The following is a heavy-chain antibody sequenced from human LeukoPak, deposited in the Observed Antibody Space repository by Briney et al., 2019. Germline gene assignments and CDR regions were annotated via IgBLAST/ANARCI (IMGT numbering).Heavy chain of an antibody. CDR3: ASIWVTTRGGVSDY. D-gene: IGHD2-21*02. J-gene: IGHJ4*02. Sequence: PGGSLRLSCAASGFTFSSYWIHWVRQAPGKGLVWVSRINSDGSSTSYADSVKGRFTISRDNAKNTLYLQMNSLRAEDTAVYYCASIWVTTRGGVSDYWGQGTLVTVSS. CDR2: INSDGSST. V-gene: IGHV3-74*01. CDR1: GFTFSSYW.